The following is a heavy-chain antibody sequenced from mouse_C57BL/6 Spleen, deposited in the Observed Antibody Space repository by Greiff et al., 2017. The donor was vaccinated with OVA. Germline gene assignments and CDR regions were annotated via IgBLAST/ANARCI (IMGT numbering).Heavy chain of an antibody. CDR1: GYAFSSSW. Sequence: VKLQQSGPELVKPGASVKISCKASGYAFSSSWMNWVKQRPGKGLEWIGRIYPGDGDTNYNGKFKGKATLTADKSSSTAYMQLSSLTSEDSAVYFCARRGDGYDDFDYWGQGTTLTVSS. CDR2: IYPGDGDT. D-gene: IGHD2-2*01. J-gene: IGHJ2*01. V-gene: IGHV1-82*01. CDR3: ARRGDGYDDFDY.